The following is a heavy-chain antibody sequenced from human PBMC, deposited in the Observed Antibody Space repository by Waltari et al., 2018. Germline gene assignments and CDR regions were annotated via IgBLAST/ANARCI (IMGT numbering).Heavy chain of an antibody. Sequence: QVQLVQSGAEVKKPGASVKVSCKASGYTFTSYYMHWVRQAPGQGLEWMGIINPSGGSTSYAQTVQGRVTMTRDTSTSTVYMELSSLRSEDTAVYYCARVDYRDYYYYGMDVWGQGTTVTVSS. D-gene: IGHD4-4*01. J-gene: IGHJ6*02. V-gene: IGHV1-46*01. CDR1: GYTFTSYY. CDR3: ARVDYRDYYYYGMDV. CDR2: INPSGGST.